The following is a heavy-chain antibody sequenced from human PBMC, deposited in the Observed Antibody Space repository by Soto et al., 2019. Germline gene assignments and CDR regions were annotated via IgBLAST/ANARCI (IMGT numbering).Heavy chain of an antibody. CDR2: IYYSGST. CDR1: GGSISSYY. J-gene: IGHJ6*02. V-gene: IGHV4-59*01. CDR3: ARIHTYYYYGMDV. D-gene: IGHD5-18*01. Sequence: SETLSLTCTVSGGSISSYYWSWIRQPPGKGLEWIGCIYYSGSTNYNPSLKSRVTISVDTSKNQFSLKLSSVTAADTAVYYCARIHTYYYYGMDVWGRGTTVTVSS.